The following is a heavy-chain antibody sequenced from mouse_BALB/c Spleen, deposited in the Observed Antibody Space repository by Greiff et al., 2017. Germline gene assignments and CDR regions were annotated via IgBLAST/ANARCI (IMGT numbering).Heavy chain of an antibody. CDR1: GFSLTSYG. D-gene: IGHD2-4*01. CDR2: IWAGGST. Sequence: QVQLKESGPGLVAPSQSLSITCTVSGFSLTSYGVHWVRQPPGKGLEWLGVIWAGGSTNYNSALMSRLSISKDNSKSQVFLKMNSLQTDDTAMYYCARDRVYYDPDHYAMDYWGQGTSVTVSS. V-gene: IGHV2-9*02. J-gene: IGHJ4*01. CDR3: ARDRVYYDPDHYAMDY.